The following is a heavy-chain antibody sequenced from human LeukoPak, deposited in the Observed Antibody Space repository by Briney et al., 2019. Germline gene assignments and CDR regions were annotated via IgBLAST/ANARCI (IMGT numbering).Heavy chain of an antibody. Sequence: PSETLSLTCTVSGGSISSYYWSWIRQPAGKGLEWIGRIYTSGSTNYNPSLKSRVTMSVDTSKNQFSLKLSSVTAADTAVYYCARSSETYYYDSSGEFDYWGQGTLVTVSS. CDR2: IYTSGST. V-gene: IGHV4-4*07. CDR3: ARSSETYYYDSSGEFDY. D-gene: IGHD3-22*01. CDR1: GGSISSYY. J-gene: IGHJ4*02.